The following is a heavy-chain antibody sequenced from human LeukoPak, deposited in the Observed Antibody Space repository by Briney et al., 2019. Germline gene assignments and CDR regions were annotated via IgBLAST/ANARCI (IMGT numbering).Heavy chain of an antibody. CDR3: ARDKASDYFDTSGYYYGFFDY. J-gene: IGHJ4*02. CDR2: ISYDGRNK. Sequence: PGGSLRLSCAASGFTFSNYSMHWVRQAPGKGLEWVAVISYDGRNKYYADSVKGRFSISRDSSKNTVSLQMHSLRAEDTAVYYCARDKASDYFDTSGYYYGFFDYWGQGTLVTVSS. CDR1: GFTFSNYS. D-gene: IGHD3-22*01. V-gene: IGHV3-30*04.